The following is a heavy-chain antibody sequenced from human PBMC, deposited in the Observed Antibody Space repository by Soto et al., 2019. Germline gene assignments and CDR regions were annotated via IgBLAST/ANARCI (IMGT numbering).Heavy chain of an antibody. J-gene: IGHJ4*02. CDR3: ARGTHIPDSFDY. D-gene: IGHD2-21*01. CDR2: ISSSSYI. V-gene: IGHV3-21*01. Sequence: PGGSLRLSCAASGFTFSTYSMNWVRQAPGKGLEWVSSISSSSYIYYADSVKGRFTISRDNAKNSLYLQMNSLRAEDAAVYYCARGTHIPDSFDYWGQGTLVTVSS. CDR1: GFTFSTYS.